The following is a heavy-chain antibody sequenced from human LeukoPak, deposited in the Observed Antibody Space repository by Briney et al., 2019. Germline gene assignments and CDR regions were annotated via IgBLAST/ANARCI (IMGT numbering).Heavy chain of an antibody. J-gene: IGHJ6*02. CDR3: ASAPGPGRYSYYYYGMDV. CDR1: GGSFSGYY. V-gene: IGHV4-34*01. CDR2: INHSGST. Sequence: SETLSLTCAVYGGSFSGYYWSWIRQPPGKGLEWIGEINHSGSTNYNPSLKSRVTISVDTSKNQFSLKLSSVTAADTAVYYCASAPGPGRYSYYYYGMDVWGQGTTVTVSS. D-gene: IGHD2-15*01.